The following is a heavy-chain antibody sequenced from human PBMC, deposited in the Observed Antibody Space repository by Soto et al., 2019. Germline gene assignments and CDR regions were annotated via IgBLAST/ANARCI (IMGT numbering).Heavy chain of an antibody. D-gene: IGHD4-17*01. J-gene: IGHJ3*02. V-gene: IGHV1-2*04. CDR3: ARHDYCDNDAFDI. Sequence: GASVKVSCKASGYTFTGYYTHWVRQAPGQGLEWMGWINPNSGGTNYAQKFQGWVTMTRDTSISTAYMELSRLRSDDTAVYYCARHDYCDNDAFDIWGQGTMVTVS. CDR1: GYTFTGYY. CDR2: INPNSGGT.